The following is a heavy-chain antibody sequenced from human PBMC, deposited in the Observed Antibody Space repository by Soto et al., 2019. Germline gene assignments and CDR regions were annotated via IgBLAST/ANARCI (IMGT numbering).Heavy chain of an antibody. J-gene: IGHJ4*02. Sequence: EVQLVESGGGLVKPGGSLRLSCAASGFTSSNAWMSWVRQAPGKGLEWVGRIKSKTDGGTTDYAAPVKGRFTISRDDSKNTLYLQMNSLKTEDTAVYYCTTDLKDYYDSSLYGKDYWGQGTLVTVSS. D-gene: IGHD3-22*01. CDR1: GFTSSNAW. CDR2: IKSKTDGGTT. V-gene: IGHV3-15*01. CDR3: TTDLKDYYDSSLYGKDY.